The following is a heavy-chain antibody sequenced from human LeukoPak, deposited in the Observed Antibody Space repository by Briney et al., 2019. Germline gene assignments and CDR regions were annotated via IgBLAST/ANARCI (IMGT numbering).Heavy chain of an antibody. CDR2: INSDGSST. V-gene: IGHV3-74*01. CDR1: GFTFSSYW. CDR3: AKGIAAAVPYNWFDP. D-gene: IGHD6-13*01. Sequence: GGSLRLSCAASGFTFSSYWMHWVRQAPGKGLVWVSRINSDGSSTSYADSVKGRFTISRDNSKNTLYLQMNSLRAEDTAVYYCAKGIAAAVPYNWFDPWGQGTLVTVSS. J-gene: IGHJ5*02.